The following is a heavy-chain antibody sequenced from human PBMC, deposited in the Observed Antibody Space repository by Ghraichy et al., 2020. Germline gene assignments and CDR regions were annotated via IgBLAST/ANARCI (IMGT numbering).Heavy chain of an antibody. J-gene: IGHJ6*02. Sequence: SETLSLTCAVYGGSFSNYYWTWIRQPPGKGLEWIGEINHSGRTNYNPSLKSRVTISRDTSKNQFSLKLSSVTAADTAVYYCARATIRDGMDVWGQGTTVTGSS. CDR3: ARATIRDGMDV. V-gene: IGHV4-34*01. CDR1: GGSFSNYY. D-gene: IGHD5-12*01. CDR2: INHSGRT.